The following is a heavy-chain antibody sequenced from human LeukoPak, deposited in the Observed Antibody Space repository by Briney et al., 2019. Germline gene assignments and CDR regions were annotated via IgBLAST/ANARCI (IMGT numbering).Heavy chain of an antibody. CDR3: ARAPPNSRPDI. CDR1: GFTFSSYE. J-gene: IGHJ3*02. Sequence: GGSLRLSCAASGFTFSSYEMNWVRQAPGKGLEWVSYISSSGSTIYCADSVKGRFTISRDNAKNSLSLQMNSLRAEDTAVYYCARAPPNSRPDIWGQGTMVTVSS. D-gene: IGHD6-13*01. V-gene: IGHV3-48*03. CDR2: ISSSGSTI.